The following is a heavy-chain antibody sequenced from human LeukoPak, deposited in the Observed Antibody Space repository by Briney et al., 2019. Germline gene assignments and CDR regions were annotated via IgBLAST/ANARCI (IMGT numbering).Heavy chain of an antibody. J-gene: IGHJ5*02. D-gene: IGHD3-22*01. CDR3: AREAYEYYDSSGYYYVWFDP. CDR1: GASISSYY. V-gene: IGHV4-34*01. CDR2: INHSGRT. Sequence: SETLSLTCTVSGASISSYYWSWIRQPPGKGLEWIGEINHSGRTNYNPSLKSRVTISVDTSKNQFSLKLSSVTAADTAVYYCAREAYEYYDSSGYYYVWFDPWGQGTLVTVSS.